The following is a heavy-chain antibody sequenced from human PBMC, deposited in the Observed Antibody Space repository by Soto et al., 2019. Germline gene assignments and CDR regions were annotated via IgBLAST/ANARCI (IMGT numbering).Heavy chain of an antibody. CDR3: TTLRLDP. J-gene: IGHJ5*02. CDR2: VNPNTGVT. Sequence: ASVKVSCKASGYTFTALYMNWVRQAPGQGLEWMGWVNPNTGVTKYAQKFQGRVTMTRDTSINTAYMELSGLTSDDTAVYYCTTLRLDPWGQGTLVTVSS. V-gene: IGHV1-2*02. CDR1: GYTFTALY. D-gene: IGHD3-9*01.